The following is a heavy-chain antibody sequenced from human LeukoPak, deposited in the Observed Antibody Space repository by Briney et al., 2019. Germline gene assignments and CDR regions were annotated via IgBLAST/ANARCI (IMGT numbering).Heavy chain of an antibody. Sequence: GGTLRLSCTASGFSVSTYPMAWVRQAPGKGLQWVSTITASGTDTFYADSVKGRFTISRDNSKNTLSLQMNSLRAEDTALYYCAKYTSGWVNDYWGQGTLVTVSS. V-gene: IGHV3-23*01. CDR1: GFSVSTYP. CDR2: ITASGTDT. D-gene: IGHD6-19*01. J-gene: IGHJ4*02. CDR3: AKYTSGWVNDY.